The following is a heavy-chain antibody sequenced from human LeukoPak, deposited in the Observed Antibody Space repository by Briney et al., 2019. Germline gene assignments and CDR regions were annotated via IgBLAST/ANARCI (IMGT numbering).Heavy chain of an antibody. D-gene: IGHD1-26*01. CDR3: ARKGKGATVRWFDP. Sequence: GASVKVSCKASGYTFTDYFMHWVRQAPGQGLEWMGWINPNSGGTNYAQKFQGRVTMTRDTSISTAYMELSRLRSDDTAVYYCARKGKGATVRWFDPWGQGTLVTVSS. V-gene: IGHV1-2*02. CDR1: GYTFTDYF. CDR2: INPNSGGT. J-gene: IGHJ5*02.